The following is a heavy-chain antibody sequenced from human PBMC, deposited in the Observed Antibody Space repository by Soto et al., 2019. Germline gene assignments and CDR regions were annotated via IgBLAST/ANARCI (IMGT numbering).Heavy chain of an antibody. D-gene: IGHD5-12*01. V-gene: IGHV4-59*01. CDR2: IYYSGST. Sequence: PSETLSLTCTVSGGSISSYYWSWIRQPPGKGLEWIGYIYYSGSTNYNPSLKSRVTISVDTSKNQFSLKLSSVTAADTAVYYCARHIVDTITVYYGMDVWGPGTPVSVSS. J-gene: IGHJ6*02. CDR3: ARHIVDTITVYYGMDV. CDR1: GGSISSYY.